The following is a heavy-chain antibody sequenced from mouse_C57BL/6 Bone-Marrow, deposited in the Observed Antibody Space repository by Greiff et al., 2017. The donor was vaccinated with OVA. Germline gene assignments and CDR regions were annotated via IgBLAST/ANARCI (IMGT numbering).Heavy chain of an antibody. CDR1: GYTFTSYW. CDR3: ARYYYGSSYWYFDV. Sequence: VQLQQPGAELVKPGASVKLSCKASGYTFTSYWMNWVKQRPGQGLEWIGMIHHNSGSTNYNEKFNNNATLTVYKSSSTAYMQLSSLTSDDSAVYYCARYYYGSSYWYFDVWGTGTTVTVSS. D-gene: IGHD1-1*01. V-gene: IGHV1-64*01. J-gene: IGHJ1*03. CDR2: IHHNSGST.